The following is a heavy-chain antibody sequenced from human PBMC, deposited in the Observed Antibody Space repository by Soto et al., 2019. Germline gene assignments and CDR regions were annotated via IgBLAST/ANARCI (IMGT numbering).Heavy chain of an antibody. CDR1: GYTFTGYY. Sequence: QVQLVQSGAEVKKPGASVKVSCKASGYTFTGYYMHWVRQAPGQGLEWMGWINPNSGGTNYAQKFQGWVTMTRDTSISTAYMKLSRLRSDDTAVYYCARRGDTMVRGADWGMDVWGQGTTVTVSS. CDR2: INPNSGGT. V-gene: IGHV1-2*04. J-gene: IGHJ6*02. CDR3: ARRGDTMVRGADWGMDV. D-gene: IGHD3-10*01.